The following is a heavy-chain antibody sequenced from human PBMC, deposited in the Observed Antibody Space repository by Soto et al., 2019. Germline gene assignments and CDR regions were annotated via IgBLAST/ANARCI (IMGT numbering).Heavy chain of an antibody. D-gene: IGHD3-3*01. CDR3: AKDKVPYYDFWSGQRWFDP. V-gene: IGHV3-30*18. Sequence: GGSLRLSCAASGFTFSIHGMHWVRQTPGKGLEWVAVISNDGNKKYYVESVEGRFSISRDNSKSIVYLQMNNVRIEDTAKYYCAKDKVPYYDFWSGQRWFDPWGQGTQVTVSS. CDR2: ISNDGNKK. J-gene: IGHJ5*02. CDR1: GFTFSIHG.